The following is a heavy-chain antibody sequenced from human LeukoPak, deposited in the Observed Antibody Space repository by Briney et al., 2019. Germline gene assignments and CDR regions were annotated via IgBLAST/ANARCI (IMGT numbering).Heavy chain of an antibody. J-gene: IGHJ6*02. Sequence: SETLSLTCTVSGGSISSYYWSWIRQPPGKGLEWIGYIYYSGSTNYNPSLKSRVTISVDTSKNQFSLKLSSVTAADTAVYYCARFTNPRSYYGMDVWGQGTTVTVSS. CDR3: ARFTNPRSYYGMDV. CDR1: GGSISSYY. V-gene: IGHV4-59*01. D-gene: IGHD2-2*01. CDR2: IYYSGST.